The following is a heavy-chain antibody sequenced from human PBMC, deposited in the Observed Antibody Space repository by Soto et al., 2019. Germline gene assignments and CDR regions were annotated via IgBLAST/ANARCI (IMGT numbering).Heavy chain of an antibody. J-gene: IGHJ6*02. Sequence: QVQVVQSGAEVKKPGSSVKVSCKASGATFDNYAISWVRQAPGRGLEWMGGLIPIFGTANYAHKFQGRVTITADESASTGYMELSSVRSEDTAVYYCARTYSSASWGRYYYYYYGMDVWGQGTTVTVSS. V-gene: IGHV1-69*01. CDR2: LIPIFGTA. CDR1: GATFDNYA. D-gene: IGHD6-6*01. CDR3: ARTYSSASWGRYYYYYYGMDV.